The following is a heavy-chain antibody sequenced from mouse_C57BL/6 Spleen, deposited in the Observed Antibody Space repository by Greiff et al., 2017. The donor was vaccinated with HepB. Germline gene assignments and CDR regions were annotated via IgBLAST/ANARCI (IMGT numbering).Heavy chain of an antibody. J-gene: IGHJ2*01. Sequence: VQLQQPGAELVKPGASVKMSCTASGYTFTSYWITWVKQRPGQGLEWIGDIYPGSGSTNYNEKFKSKATLTVDTSSSTAYMQLSSLTSEDSAVYYCARSLTGTKDYFDYWGQGTTLTVSS. CDR2: IYPGSGST. CDR1: GYTFTSYW. V-gene: IGHV1-55*01. D-gene: IGHD4-1*01. CDR3: ARSLTGTKDYFDY.